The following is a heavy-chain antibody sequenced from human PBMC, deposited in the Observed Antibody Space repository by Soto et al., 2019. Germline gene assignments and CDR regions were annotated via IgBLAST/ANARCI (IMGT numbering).Heavy chain of an antibody. V-gene: IGHV2-26*01. D-gene: IGHD6-13*01. CDR2: IFSSDEK. J-gene: IGHJ6*02. Sequence: QVTLKESGPVLVKPTETLTLTCTVSGFSLSNSRMGVSWIRQPPGKALEWLAHIFSSDEKSYSTSLKSRLTISKDTSKSQVVLTMTNMDPVDTATYYCARVTYSSSLYYGMDVWGQGTTVTVSS. CDR1: GFSLSNSRMG. CDR3: ARVTYSSSLYYGMDV.